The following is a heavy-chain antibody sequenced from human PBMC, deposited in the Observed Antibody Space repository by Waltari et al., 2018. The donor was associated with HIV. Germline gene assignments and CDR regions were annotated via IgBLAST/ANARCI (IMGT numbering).Heavy chain of an antibody. D-gene: IGHD3-16*01. CDR2: IYYSGTA. V-gene: IGHV4-39*01. Sequence: QLHLQESGPGLVKPSETLSLPCSVSGASISSSSYYWAWIRQPPGKGLEWIGAIYYSGTAYYNPSVKSRVSASLDASKNELSLKLTYVTATDTALYYCARLRFHSLYYFDSWGPGILVTVSS. CDR1: GASISSSSYY. CDR3: ARLRFHSLYYFDS. J-gene: IGHJ4*02.